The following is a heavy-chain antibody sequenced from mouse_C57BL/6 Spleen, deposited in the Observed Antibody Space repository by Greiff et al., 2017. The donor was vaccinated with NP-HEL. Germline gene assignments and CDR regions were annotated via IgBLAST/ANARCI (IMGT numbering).Heavy chain of an antibody. Sequence: GGGLVQPKGSLKLSCAASGFSFNTYAMNWVRQAPGKGLEWVARIRSKSNNYATYYADSVKDRFTISRDDSESMLYLQMNNLKTEDTAMYYCVRQLRLRFAYWGQGTLVTVSA. V-gene: IGHV10-1*01. CDR1: GFSFNTYA. CDR2: IRSKSNNYAT. J-gene: IGHJ3*01. D-gene: IGHD3-2*02. CDR3: VRQLRLRFAY.